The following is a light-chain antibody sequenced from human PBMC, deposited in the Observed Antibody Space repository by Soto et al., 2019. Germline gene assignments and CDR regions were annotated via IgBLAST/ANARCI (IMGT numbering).Light chain of an antibody. CDR2: GAS. J-gene: IGKJ4*01. CDR3: QHFDDSRI. V-gene: IGKV3-20*01. CDR1: QSVDSST. Sequence: EVVLTQSPGTLSLSPGERATLSCRASQSVDSSTLAWYQQKPGQAPRLLISGASKRATGTPDSFSGSGSGTDFTLTISRLEPEDFAVYYCQHFDDSRIFGGGTKVEIK.